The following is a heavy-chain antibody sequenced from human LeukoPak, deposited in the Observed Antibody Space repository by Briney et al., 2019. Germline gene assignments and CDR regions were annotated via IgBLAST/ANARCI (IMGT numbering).Heavy chain of an antibody. CDR3: AKDPETYSSSWFDS. V-gene: IGHV3-23*01. CDR2: LSDNGGSL. CDR1: GFTFSNYA. D-gene: IGHD2-21*01. Sequence: GGSLRLSCAASGFTFSNYAMSWVRQAPGKGLEWVSSLSDNGGSLYYADSVKGRFTISRDNSKNTLYLHMNSLRVEDTAVYYCAKDPETYSSSWFDSWGQGTTVTVSS. J-gene: IGHJ5*01.